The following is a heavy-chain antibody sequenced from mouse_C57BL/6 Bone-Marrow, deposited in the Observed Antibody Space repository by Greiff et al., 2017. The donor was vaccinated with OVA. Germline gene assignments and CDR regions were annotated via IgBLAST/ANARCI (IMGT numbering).Heavy chain of an antibody. Sequence: EVKVVESGGDLVKPGGSLKLSCAASGFTFSSYGMSWVRQTPDKRLEWVATISSGGSYTYYPDSVKGRFTISRDNAKNTLYLQMSSLKSEDTAMYYCARHEMVIRFAYWGQGTLVTVSA. J-gene: IGHJ3*01. D-gene: IGHD2-3*01. V-gene: IGHV5-6*01. CDR2: ISSGGSYT. CDR3: ARHEMVIRFAY. CDR1: GFTFSSYG.